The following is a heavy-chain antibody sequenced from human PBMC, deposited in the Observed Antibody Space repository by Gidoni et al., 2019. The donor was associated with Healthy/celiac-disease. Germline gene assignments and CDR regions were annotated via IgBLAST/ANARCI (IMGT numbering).Heavy chain of an antibody. CDR2: ISSSSSYI. J-gene: IGHJ3*02. CDR3: ARGRLRMATIDGDAFDI. Sequence: EVQLVVSGGGLVKPGGSLRLSCAACGFTFSSYSMNWVSQAPGKGLEWVSLISSSSSYIYYADSVKGRFTISRDNAKNSLYLQMNSLRAEDTAVYYCARGRLRMATIDGDAFDIWGQGTMVTVSS. D-gene: IGHD5-12*01. V-gene: IGHV3-21*01. CDR1: GFTFSSYS.